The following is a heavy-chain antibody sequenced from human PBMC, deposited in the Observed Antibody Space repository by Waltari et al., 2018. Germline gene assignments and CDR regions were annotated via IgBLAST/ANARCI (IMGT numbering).Heavy chain of an antibody. CDR3: ARLAPRTYRSPVPGRHYYYGMDV. Sequence: EEQLLESGGGLVQPGVSLRLSCAASGFRFSNYWMNWVRQAPGKGLVWVARISNDETTLTYADSVKGRFTISRDNAKNTVYLQMKRLRADDTAVYYCARLAPRTYRSPVPGRHYYYGMDVWGQGTTVTVSS. D-gene: IGHD3-10*01. CDR1: GFRFSNYW. J-gene: IGHJ6*02. V-gene: IGHV3-74*03. CDR2: ISNDETTL.